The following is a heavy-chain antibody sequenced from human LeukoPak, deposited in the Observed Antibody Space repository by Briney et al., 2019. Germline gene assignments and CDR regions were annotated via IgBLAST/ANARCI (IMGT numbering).Heavy chain of an antibody. CDR1: GGTFSSYA. D-gene: IGHD1-20*01. J-gene: IGHJ4*02. Sequence: AASVKVSCKASGGTFSSYAISWVRQAPGQGLEWMGGIIPIFGTANYAQKFQGRVTITADESTSTAYMELSSLRSEDTAVYYCARDGGGNNWNDAGHVYWGQGTLVTVSS. CDR3: ARDGGGNNWNDAGHVY. CDR2: IIPIFGTA. V-gene: IGHV1-69*13.